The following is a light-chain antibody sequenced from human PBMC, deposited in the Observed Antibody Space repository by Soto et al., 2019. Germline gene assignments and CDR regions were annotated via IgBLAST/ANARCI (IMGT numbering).Light chain of an antibody. CDR3: SSYTTSTTL. CDR2: DVS. CDR1: SSDVGGHNF. Sequence: QSALTQPASVSGSPGQSITISCTGTSSDVGGHNFVSWYQQHPGKAPKLMIYDVSNRPSGVSNRFSGSKSGNTASLTISGPQAEDEADYYCSSYTTSTTLFGGGTKLTVL. V-gene: IGLV2-14*01. J-gene: IGLJ3*02.